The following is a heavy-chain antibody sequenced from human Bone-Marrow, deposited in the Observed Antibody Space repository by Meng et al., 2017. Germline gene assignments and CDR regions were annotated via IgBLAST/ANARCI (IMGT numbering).Heavy chain of an antibody. CDR3: ARGGSRWYYGSGSYLNPYYYYGMDV. Sequence: ASLKVSCKPSGYNFPDYYIHWVRRAPGQGLEWMGRINPNNDDTHYAQKFQGRVTINTDESTSTAYMELSSLRSEETDVYYCARGGSRWYYGSGSYLNPYYYYGMDVWGQGTTVTVSS. CDR2: INPNNDDT. D-gene: IGHD3-10*01. J-gene: IGHJ6*02. V-gene: IGHV1-2*01. CDR1: GYNFPDYY.